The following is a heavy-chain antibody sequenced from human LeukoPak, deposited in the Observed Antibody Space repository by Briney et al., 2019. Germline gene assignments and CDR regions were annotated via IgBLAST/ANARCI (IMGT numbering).Heavy chain of an antibody. Sequence: GGSLRLSCAASGFTFSGYWMRWVREAPGKGLGWVSRIDGDGTRTTYADSVKGRFTVSRDNAKNTLYLQMNSLRAEDTAVYYCARVRYSYGYDYSGQGTLVTVSS. CDR2: IDGDGTRT. J-gene: IGHJ4*02. CDR3: ARVRYSYGYDY. D-gene: IGHD5-18*01. V-gene: IGHV3-74*01. CDR1: GFTFSGYW.